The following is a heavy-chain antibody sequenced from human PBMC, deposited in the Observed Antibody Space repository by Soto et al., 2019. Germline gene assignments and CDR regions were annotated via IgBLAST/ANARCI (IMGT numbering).Heavy chain of an antibody. V-gene: IGHV1-2*04. CDR3: ARDLMDTAMVTAGYYYYGMDV. Sequence: ASAKVSCKASGYTFTGYYMHWVRQSPGQGLEWMGWINPNSGGTNYAQKFQGWVTMTRDTSISTAYMELSRLRSDDTAVYYCARDLMDTAMVTAGYYYYGMDVWGQGTTVTVSS. CDR2: INPNSGGT. CDR1: GYTFTGYY. J-gene: IGHJ6*02. D-gene: IGHD5-18*01.